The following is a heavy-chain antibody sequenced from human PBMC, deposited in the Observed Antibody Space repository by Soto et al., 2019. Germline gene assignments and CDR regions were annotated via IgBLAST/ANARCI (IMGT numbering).Heavy chain of an antibody. CDR2: IDYSGST. CDR1: GGSVNSGSYY. D-gene: IGHD2-21*01. CDR3: ASDRQNTCSYYGMDV. V-gene: IGHV4-61*01. Sequence: SETLSLTCTVSGGSVNSGSYYWSWIRQPPGKGLEWIGSIDYSGSTNYNPSLESRVTISVDTSKNQFSLKVSSVTAADTAVYQCASDRQNTCSYYGMDVWGQGTTVTVSS. J-gene: IGHJ6*02.